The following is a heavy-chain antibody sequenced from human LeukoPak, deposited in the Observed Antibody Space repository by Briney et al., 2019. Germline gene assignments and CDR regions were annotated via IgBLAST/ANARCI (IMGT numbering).Heavy chain of an antibody. CDR1: GFSVSSNY. V-gene: IGHV3-53*05. Sequence: GGSLRLSCAASGFSVSSNYMSWVRQAPWKGLEWVSVIYSGGSTNYADSVKGRFTISRDNSKNTLYLQMNSLRAEDTAVYYCAKDQGWFGEHSPYYFDYWGQGTLVTVSS. J-gene: IGHJ4*02. CDR3: AKDQGWFGEHSPYYFDY. CDR2: IYSGGST. D-gene: IGHD3-10*01.